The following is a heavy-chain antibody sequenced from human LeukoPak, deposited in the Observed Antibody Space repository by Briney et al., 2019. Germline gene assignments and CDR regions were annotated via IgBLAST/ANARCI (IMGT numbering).Heavy chain of an antibody. V-gene: IGHV4-61*02. Sequence: SETLSLTCTVSGGSISSGSYYWSCIRPPAGKRLEWVGRIYTSGSSNYNPSMNSRTTLSVNTSKNQFSLKLSSVTAADTAVYYCARVPINRNYDFWSGRFDHWGQGTLVTVSS. J-gene: IGHJ5*02. CDR1: GGSISSGSYY. CDR2: IYTSGSS. D-gene: IGHD3-3*01. CDR3: ARVPINRNYDFWSGRFDH.